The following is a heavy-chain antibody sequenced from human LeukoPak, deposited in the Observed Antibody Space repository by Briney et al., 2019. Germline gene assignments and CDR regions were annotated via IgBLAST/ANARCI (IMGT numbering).Heavy chain of an antibody. Sequence: PSQTLSLTCAVSGGSISSGGYSWSWIRQPPGKGLEWIGYIYYSGSTYYNPSLKSRVTISVDTSKNQFSLKLSSVTAADTAVYYRAKNRGGDGGFDYWGQGTLVTVSS. V-gene: IGHV4-30-4*07. CDR2: IYYSGST. CDR1: GGSISSGGYS. D-gene: IGHD3-10*01. J-gene: IGHJ4*02. CDR3: AKNRGGDGGFDY.